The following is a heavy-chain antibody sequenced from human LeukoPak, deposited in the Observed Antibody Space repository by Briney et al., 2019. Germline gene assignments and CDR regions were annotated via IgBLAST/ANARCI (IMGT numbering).Heavy chain of an antibody. J-gene: IGHJ4*02. Sequence: SETLSLTCTVSGGSVSSSGYYWGWIRQPPGKGLEWIGSIYYSGSTYYNPSLKGRFSISVVTSKNQFSLNLTSVTAADTAVYFCARPGIAATGSFDWWGQGTLVTVSS. CDR3: ARPGIAATGSFDW. CDR2: IYYSGST. CDR1: GGSVSSSGYY. V-gene: IGHV4-39*01. D-gene: IGHD6-13*01.